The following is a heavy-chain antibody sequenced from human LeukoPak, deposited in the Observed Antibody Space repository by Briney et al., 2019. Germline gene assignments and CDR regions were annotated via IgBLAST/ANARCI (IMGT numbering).Heavy chain of an antibody. CDR1: GGTISNYV. Sequence: SVKVSCKAAGGTISNYVISWVRQAPGQGLEWMGGIIPIFGTANYAQKFQGRVTITADESTSTAYMELSSLRSEDTAVYYCARAPSSIAVAGIYFDYWGQGTLVTVSS. CDR2: IIPIFGTA. J-gene: IGHJ4*02. V-gene: IGHV1-69*13. CDR3: ARAPSSIAVAGIYFDY. D-gene: IGHD6-19*01.